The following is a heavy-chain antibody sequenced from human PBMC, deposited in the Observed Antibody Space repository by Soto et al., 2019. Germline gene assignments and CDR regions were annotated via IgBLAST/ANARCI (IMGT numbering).Heavy chain of an antibody. V-gene: IGHV3-53*01. CDR3: ARDRYSGYDYYYFGMDV. CDR1: GFTVSSNY. J-gene: IGHJ6*02. CDR2: IYSGGST. D-gene: IGHD5-12*01. Sequence: GGSLRLSCAASGFTVSSNYMSWGRQAPGKGLEWVSVIYSGGSTYYADSVKGRFTISRDNSKNTLYLQMNSLRAEDTAVYYCARDRYSGYDYYYFGMDVWGQGTTVTVSS.